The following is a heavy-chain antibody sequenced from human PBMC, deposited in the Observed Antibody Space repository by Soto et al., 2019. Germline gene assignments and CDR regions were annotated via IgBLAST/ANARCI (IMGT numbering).Heavy chain of an antibody. CDR1: GFIFSSYA. Sequence: EVQLLESGGGLVQPGGSLRLSCAASGFIFSSYAMSRVRQAPGKGLEWVSAISGSGTTAYYADSVKGRFTFSRDNSKNTMYLQMNSLRAEDTAVYYCAKTTDGWFSAFEIWGQGTMVIVSS. CDR2: ISGSGTTA. D-gene: IGHD6-19*01. V-gene: IGHV3-23*01. CDR3: AKTTDGWFSAFEI. J-gene: IGHJ3*02.